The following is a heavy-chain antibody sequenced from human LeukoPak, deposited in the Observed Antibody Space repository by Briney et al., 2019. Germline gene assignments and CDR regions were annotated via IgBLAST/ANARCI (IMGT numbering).Heavy chain of an antibody. V-gene: IGHV3-48*03. CDR2: INPVGDRR. CDR3: ARSGADIVVVVAAEGFDY. Sequence: GGSLRLSCAASGFTFRSYEMTWVRQAPGKGLEWISYINPVGDRRNYADSVKGRFTISRDNAKNSLYPQMNSLRAEDTAVYYCARSGADIVVVVAAEGFDYWGQGTLVTVSS. D-gene: IGHD2-15*01. CDR1: GFTFRSYE. J-gene: IGHJ4*02.